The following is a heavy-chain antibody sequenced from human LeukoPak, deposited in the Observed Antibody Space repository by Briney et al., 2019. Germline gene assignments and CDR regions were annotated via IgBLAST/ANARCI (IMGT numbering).Heavy chain of an antibody. J-gene: IGHJ4*02. CDR3: ATPRFDSSSWYNFDY. CDR2: FDPEDGET. V-gene: IGHV1-24*01. CDR1: GYTLTELS. Sequence: GASVKLSCKVSGYTLTELSMHWVRQAPGKGLEWMGGFDPEDGETIYAQKFQGRVTMTEDTSTDTAYMELSSLRSEDTAVYYCATPRFDSSSWYNFDYWGQGTLVTVSS. D-gene: IGHD6-13*01.